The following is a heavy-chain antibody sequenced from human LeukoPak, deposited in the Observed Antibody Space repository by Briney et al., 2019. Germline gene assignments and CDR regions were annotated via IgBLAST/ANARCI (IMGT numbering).Heavy chain of an antibody. CDR3: ARGREHVLRYFDWLDAFDI. J-gene: IGHJ3*02. D-gene: IGHD3-9*01. V-gene: IGHV3-7*01. CDR1: GFTFSSYW. CDR2: IKQDGSEK. Sequence: PGGSLRLSCAASGFTFSSYWMSWVRQAPGKGLEWVANIKQDGSEKYYVDSVKGRFTISRDNAKNSLYLQMNSLRAEDTAVYYCARGREHVLRYFDWLDAFDIWGQGTMVTVSS.